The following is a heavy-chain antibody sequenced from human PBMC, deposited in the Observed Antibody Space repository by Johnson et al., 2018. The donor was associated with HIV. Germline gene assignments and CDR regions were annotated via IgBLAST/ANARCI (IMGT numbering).Heavy chain of an antibody. V-gene: IGHV3-30*04. Sequence: QVQLVESGGGVVQPGRSLRLSCAASGFTFSSYAMHWVRQAPGKGLEWVAVISYDGSNKYYADSVKGRFTISRDNSKNTLYLQMNSLRAEDTAVYYCARVLESKVAAGSWAFDIWGQGTMVTVSS. J-gene: IGHJ3*02. D-gene: IGHD6-13*01. CDR3: ARVLESKVAAGSWAFDI. CDR2: ISYDGSNK. CDR1: GFTFSSYA.